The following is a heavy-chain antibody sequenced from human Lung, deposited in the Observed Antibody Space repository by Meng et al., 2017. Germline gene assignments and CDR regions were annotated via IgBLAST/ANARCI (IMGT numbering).Heavy chain of an antibody. D-gene: IGHD6-13*01. Sequence: GESLKISCAASGFTFSDHYMDWVRQAPGKGLEWVGRTRNKANSYTTVYAASVKGRFTISRDDSKNSLYLQMNSLKTEDTAVYYCARELKPQYSSSWYYYYYGMDVWGQGTTVTVSS. CDR3: ARELKPQYSSSWYYYYYGMDV. J-gene: IGHJ6*02. CDR1: GFTFSDHY. V-gene: IGHV3-72*01. CDR2: TRNKANSYTT.